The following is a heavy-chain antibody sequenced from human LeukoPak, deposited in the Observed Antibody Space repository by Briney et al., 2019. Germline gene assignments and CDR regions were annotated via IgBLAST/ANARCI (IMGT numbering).Heavy chain of an antibody. J-gene: IGHJ4*02. D-gene: IGHD2-15*01. CDR1: GGSISSHY. V-gene: IGHV4-59*11. CDR2: IYYSGST. CDR3: AREGGHYCSGGSCYPAPVN. Sequence: SGTLSLTCTVSGGSISSHYWSWIRQPPGKGLEWIGYIYYSGSTNYNPSLKSRVTISVDTSKNQFSLKLSSVTAANTAVYYCAREGGHYCSGGSCYPAPVNWGQGTLVTVSS.